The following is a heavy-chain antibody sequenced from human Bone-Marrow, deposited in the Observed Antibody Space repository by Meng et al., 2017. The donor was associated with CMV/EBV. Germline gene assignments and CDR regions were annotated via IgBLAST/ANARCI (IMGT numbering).Heavy chain of an antibody. V-gene: IGHV4-61*01. J-gene: IGHJ4*02. CDR1: GGSVSSGSYY. Sequence: SETLSLTCTVSGGSVSSGSYYWSWIRQPPGKGLEWIGYIYYSGSTNYNPSLKSRVTISVDTSKNQFSLKLSSVTAADTAVYYCARAAYCTNGVCSLGMPDYWGQGTLVTVSS. CDR2: IYYSGST. D-gene: IGHD2-8*01. CDR3: ARAAYCTNGVCSLGMPDY.